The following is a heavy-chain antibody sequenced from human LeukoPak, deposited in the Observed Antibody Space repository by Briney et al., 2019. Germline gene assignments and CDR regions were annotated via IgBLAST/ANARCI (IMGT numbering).Heavy chain of an antibody. J-gene: IGHJ3*02. CDR1: GGSFSGYY. Sequence: SETLSLTCAVYGGSFSGYYWSWIRQPPGKGLEWIGYIYYSGSTNYNPSLKSRVTISVDTSKNQFSLKLSSVTAADTAVYYCARDLYDAFDIWGQGTMVTVSS. CDR2: IYYSGST. V-gene: IGHV4-59*01. CDR3: ARDLYDAFDI.